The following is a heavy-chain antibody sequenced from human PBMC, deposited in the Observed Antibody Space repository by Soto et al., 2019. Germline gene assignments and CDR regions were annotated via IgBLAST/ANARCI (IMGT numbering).Heavy chain of an antibody. J-gene: IGHJ5*02. Sequence: SETLSLTCTVSGDSIISSDFYWGWVRQPPGKGLEWIGSIFYLGSSYYNPSLESRVTMSVDTSKNQFSLRLRSVTAADTALYFCARHSLALRKNNWFDPWGQGIMVTVSS. D-gene: IGHD3-3*02. CDR3: ARHSLALRKNNWFDP. V-gene: IGHV4-39*01. CDR1: GDSIISSDFY. CDR2: IFYLGSS.